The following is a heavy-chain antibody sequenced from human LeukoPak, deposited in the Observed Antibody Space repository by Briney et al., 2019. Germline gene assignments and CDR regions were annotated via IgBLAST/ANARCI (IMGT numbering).Heavy chain of an antibody. CDR1: GFTFNTYP. D-gene: IGHD1-14*01. V-gene: IGHV3-74*01. CDR3: TRGANRAFDY. CDR2: VYSDGSDS. Sequence: GGSLRLSCTASGFTFNTYPMHWVRQAPGKGLVWVSRVYSDGSDSRHADSVKGRFTISRDNAKSTLYLQMNSLRVEDTAVYYCTRGANRAFDYWGQGTLVTVSS. J-gene: IGHJ4*02.